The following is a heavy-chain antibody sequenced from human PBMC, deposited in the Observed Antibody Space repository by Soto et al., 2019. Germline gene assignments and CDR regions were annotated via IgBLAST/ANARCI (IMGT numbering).Heavy chain of an antibody. Sequence: QVQLVQSGAEVKKPGASVKVSCKASGYTFTSYYISWVRQAPGQGLEWMGWISAYNGNTNYAQKLQGRVTMTTATSTTTAYMEPRSLRSEDTAVYYCARDLPAVDSMGQGTLITVSS. CDR2: ISAYNGNT. CDR3: ARDLPAVDS. J-gene: IGHJ4*02. CDR1: GYTFTSYY. V-gene: IGHV1-18*01.